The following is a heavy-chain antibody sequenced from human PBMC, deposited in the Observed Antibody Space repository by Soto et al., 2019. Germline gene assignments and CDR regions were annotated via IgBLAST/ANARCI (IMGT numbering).Heavy chain of an antibody. CDR3: ARDGYYDSGSYGMDV. Sequence: QVQLVQSGAEVKKPGASVKVSCKTSGYTFNNYGISWVRQAPGQGLEWMGWISDYNGNTNYPQKFQGRVTMTTDTSTKTFYMVLTSLRSDDTAVYYCARDGYYDSGSYGMDVWGRGTTVTVSS. D-gene: IGHD3-10*01. J-gene: IGHJ6*02. CDR2: ISDYNGNT. V-gene: IGHV1-18*01. CDR1: GYTFNNYG.